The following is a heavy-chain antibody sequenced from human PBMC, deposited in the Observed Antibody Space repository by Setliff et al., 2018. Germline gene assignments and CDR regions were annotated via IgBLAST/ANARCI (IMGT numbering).Heavy chain of an antibody. CDR1: GDSIFDNY. D-gene: IGHD6-6*01. J-gene: IGHJ6*03. CDR2: ISYTGST. Sequence: TLSLTCSVSGDSIFDNYWSWIRQSPGRGLEWIAYISYTGSTNYNPSLKSRVTISVDTSKNQFSLKLSSVTAADTAVYYCARDDGLGPPLYYYYMDVWGKGTTVTVSS. CDR3: ARDDGLGPPLYYYYMDV. V-gene: IGHV4-59*12.